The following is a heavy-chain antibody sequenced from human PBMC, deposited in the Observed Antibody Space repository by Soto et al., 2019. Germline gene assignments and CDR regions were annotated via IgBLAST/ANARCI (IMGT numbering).Heavy chain of an antibody. V-gene: IGHV4-39*01. CDR3: ASYYCATGARLDY. CDR1: GDSISSSTYY. Sequence: SETLSLTCTVSGDSISSSTYYWGWIRQSPGKGLEWIGNIHYSGSTYYNPSLKSRVTISVDTSKNQFSLKLSSVTAADTAVYYCASYYCATGARLDYWGQGTLVTVSS. J-gene: IGHJ4*02. CDR2: IHYSGST. D-gene: IGHD3-22*01.